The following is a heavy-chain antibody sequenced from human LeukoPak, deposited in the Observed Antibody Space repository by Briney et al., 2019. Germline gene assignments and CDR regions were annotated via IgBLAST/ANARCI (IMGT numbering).Heavy chain of an antibody. V-gene: IGHV2-5*02. CDR3: AHRREGGVAKFGTFDY. J-gene: IGHJ4*02. CDR2: IYWDDDK. Sequence: SGPTLLKPTQTLTLTCTFSGFSLSTGGVGVGWIRQPPGKALEWLAIIYWDDDKRYSPSLKSRLTIMKDTSKDLVVLIMTNVDPVDTATYYCAHRREGGVAKFGTFDYWGQGALVTVSS. CDR1: GFSLSTGGVG. D-gene: IGHD2-8*02.